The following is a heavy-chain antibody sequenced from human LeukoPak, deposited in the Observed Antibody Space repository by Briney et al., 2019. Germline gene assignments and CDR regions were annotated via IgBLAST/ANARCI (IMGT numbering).Heavy chain of an antibody. Sequence: PGGSLRLSCAASGFTFSSYAMHWVRQAPGKGLEWVAVISYDGSNKYYADSVKGRFTISRDNSKNTLYLQMNSLRAEDTAVYYCARDPGDFFDYWGQGTLVTVSS. D-gene: IGHD3-16*01. CDR2: ISYDGSNK. CDR3: ARDPGDFFDY. V-gene: IGHV3-30-3*01. CDR1: GFTFSSYA. J-gene: IGHJ4*02.